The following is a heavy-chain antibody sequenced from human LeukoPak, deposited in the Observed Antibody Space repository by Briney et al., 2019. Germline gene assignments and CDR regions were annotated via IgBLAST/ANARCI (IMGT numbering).Heavy chain of an antibody. Sequence: GESLKISCRGSGYSFTSYWIGWVRQMPGKGLEWMGIIYPGDSDTRYSPSFQGQVTISADKSISTAYLQWSSLKASDTAMYYCARHASAARYYYGMDVWGQGTTVTVSS. J-gene: IGHJ6*02. CDR3: ARHASAARYYYGMDV. V-gene: IGHV5-51*01. CDR1: GYSFTSYW. D-gene: IGHD6-6*01. CDR2: IYPGDSDT.